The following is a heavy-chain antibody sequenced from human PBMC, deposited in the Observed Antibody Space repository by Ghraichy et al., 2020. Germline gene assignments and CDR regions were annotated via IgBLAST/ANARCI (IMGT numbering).Heavy chain of an antibody. CDR1: GFTFSSYA. CDR2: ISGSGGST. D-gene: IGHD3-3*01. CDR3: AKKPSFDYYYYYMDV. Sequence: GESLNISCAASGFTFSSYAMSWVRQAPGKGLEWVSAISGSGGSTYYADSVKGRFTISRDNSKNTLYLQMNSLKAEDTAVYYCAKKPSFDYYYYYMDVWGKGTTVTVSS. J-gene: IGHJ6*03. V-gene: IGHV3-23*01.